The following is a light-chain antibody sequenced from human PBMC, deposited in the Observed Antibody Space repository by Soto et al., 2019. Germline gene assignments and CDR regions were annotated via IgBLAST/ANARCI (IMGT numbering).Light chain of an antibody. J-gene: IGKJ3*01. Sequence: EIVLTQSPATLSLSPGDKVTLSCRASQSVSSYLSWYQQNPGQAPRLLIYEASKRATGIPARFSGSWSGTDFTLTMSSPETEDFAVYFCQQYSRWPRETFGPGTKVDIK. CDR2: EAS. CDR3: QQYSRWPRET. CDR1: QSVSSY. V-gene: IGKV3-11*01.